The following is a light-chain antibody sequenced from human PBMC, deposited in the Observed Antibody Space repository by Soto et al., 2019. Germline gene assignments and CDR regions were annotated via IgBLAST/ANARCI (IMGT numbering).Light chain of an antibody. J-gene: IGLJ1*01. CDR3: SSYTNINTRACV. V-gene: IGLV2-14*01. CDR2: EVT. Sequence: QSALAQPASVSGSPGQSITISCTGTSSDVGAYNSVSWYQQHPHRAPQVIIYEVTDRPSGVSNRFSGSKSGNTASLTISGLQAEDEAEYYCSSYTNINTRACVFGTGTKLTVL. CDR1: SSDVGAYNS.